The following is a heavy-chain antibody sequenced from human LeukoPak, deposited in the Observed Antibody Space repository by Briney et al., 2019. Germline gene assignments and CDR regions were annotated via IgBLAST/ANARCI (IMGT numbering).Heavy chain of an antibody. CDR2: IYTSGST. V-gene: IGHV4-61*02. CDR1: GGSISSGSYY. D-gene: IGHD6-19*01. Sequence: PSQTLSLTCTVSGGSISSGSYYWSWIRQPAGKGLEWIGRIYTSGSTNYNPSLKSRVTISVDTSKNQFSLKLSSVTAADTAVYYCASGVVESSGWYPIDYWGQGTLVTVSS. CDR3: ASGVVESSGWYPIDY. J-gene: IGHJ4*02.